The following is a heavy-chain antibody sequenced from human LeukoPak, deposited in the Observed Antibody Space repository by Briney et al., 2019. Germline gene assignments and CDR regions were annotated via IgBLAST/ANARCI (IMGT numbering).Heavy chain of an antibody. V-gene: IGHV1-24*01. CDR1: GYTLTDLS. CDR3: AKAGHLDYFLRWFDP. CDR2: FDPEDGET. Sequence: GASVKVSCKVSGYTLTDLSMHWVRQTPGKGLEWMGGFDPEDGETIYAQKFQGRVTMTEDTSTDTAYLELSSLKSDDTAVYYCAKAGHLDYFLRWFDPWGQGTLITVSS. J-gene: IGHJ5*02. D-gene: IGHD3/OR15-3a*01.